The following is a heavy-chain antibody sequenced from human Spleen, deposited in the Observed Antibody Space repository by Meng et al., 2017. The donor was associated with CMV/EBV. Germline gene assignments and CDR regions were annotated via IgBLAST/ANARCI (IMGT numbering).Heavy chain of an antibody. Sequence: SETLSLTCSVSGYSISSGYYWGWIRQPPGKGLEWIGSIYHSGSTYYNPSLKSRVTISVDTSKNQFSLKLSSVTAADTAVYYCAREGGASWFDYWGQGTLVTVSS. CDR1: GYSISSGYY. J-gene: IGHJ4*02. CDR2: IYHSGST. V-gene: IGHV4-38-2*02. D-gene: IGHD2-2*01. CDR3: AREGGASWFDY.